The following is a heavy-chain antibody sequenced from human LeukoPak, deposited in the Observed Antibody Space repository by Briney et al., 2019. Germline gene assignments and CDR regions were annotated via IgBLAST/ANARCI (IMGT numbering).Heavy chain of an antibody. Sequence: GGTLRLSCAASGFTFSTYGMSWVRQAPGKGLEWVSAISGSGGATYYADSVKGRFTISRDNAKNTLYLQMNSLRAEDTAVYYCARYSRGYYWGQGTLVTVSS. CDR3: ARYSRGYY. CDR1: GFTFSTYG. V-gene: IGHV3-23*01. J-gene: IGHJ4*02. D-gene: IGHD5-18*01. CDR2: ISGSGGAT.